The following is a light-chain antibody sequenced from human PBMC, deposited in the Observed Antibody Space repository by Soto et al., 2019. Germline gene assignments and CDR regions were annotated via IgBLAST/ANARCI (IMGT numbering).Light chain of an antibody. Sequence: IVMTQSADTLSVSPGEGATLSCRVSQSIRSNLAWYQQRPGQAPRLLMYGASTRADGIPARFTGSGSGTEFTLTISSLQSEDFASYYCQQGNIFPWTFGQGTKVDNK. V-gene: IGKV3-15*01. CDR1: QSIRSN. J-gene: IGKJ1*01. CDR2: GAS. CDR3: QQGNIFPWT.